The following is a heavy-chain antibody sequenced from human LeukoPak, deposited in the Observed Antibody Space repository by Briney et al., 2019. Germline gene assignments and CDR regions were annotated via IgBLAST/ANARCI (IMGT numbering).Heavy chain of an antibody. V-gene: IGHV3-23*01. CDR1: GFTFSSYS. J-gene: IGHJ3*02. CDR2: ISGSGGST. D-gene: IGHD3-22*01. Sequence: PGGSLRLSCAASGFTFSSYSMNWVRQAPGKGLEWVSAISGSGGSTYYADSVKGRFTISRDNSKNTLYLQMNSLRAEDTAVYYCAKGGSGYYYYAFDIWGQGTMVTVSS. CDR3: AKGGSGYYYYAFDI.